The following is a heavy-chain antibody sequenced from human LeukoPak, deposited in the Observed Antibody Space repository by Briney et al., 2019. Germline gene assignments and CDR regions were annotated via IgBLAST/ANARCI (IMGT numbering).Heavy chain of an antibody. CDR3: AKPLVTVTPGDYYYGMDV. V-gene: IGHV3-23*01. CDR1: GFTFSSYA. D-gene: IGHD4-17*01. Sequence: GGSLRLSCAASGFTFSSYAMSWVRQAPGKGLEWVSAISGSGGSTYYADSVKGRFTISRDNSKNTLYLQMNSLRAEDTAVYYCAKPLVTVTPGDYYYGMDVWGQGTTVTVSS. J-gene: IGHJ6*02. CDR2: ISGSGGST.